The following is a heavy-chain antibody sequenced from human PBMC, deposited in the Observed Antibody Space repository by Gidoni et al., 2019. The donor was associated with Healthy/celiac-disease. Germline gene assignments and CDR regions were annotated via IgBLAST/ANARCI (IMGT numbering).Heavy chain of an antibody. J-gene: IGHJ4*02. CDR2: INPNSGGT. V-gene: IGHV1-2*06. Sequence: QVQLVQSGAAVKKPGASVKVSCKASGYTVTGYYMHWVRQAPGQGLEWMGRINPNSGGTNYAQKCQGRVTMTRDTTISTAYMELSRLRSDDTAVYYCARAVGTGTTDYWGQGTLVTVSS. D-gene: IGHD1-1*01. CDR3: ARAVGTGTTDY. CDR1: GYTVTGYY.